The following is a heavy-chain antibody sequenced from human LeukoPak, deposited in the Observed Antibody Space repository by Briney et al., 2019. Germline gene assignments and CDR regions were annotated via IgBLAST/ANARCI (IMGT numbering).Heavy chain of an antibody. CDR3: ASLMYYDFWSGRSDAFDI. D-gene: IGHD3-3*01. CDR1: GGSFSGDY. Sequence: PSETLSLTCAVYGGSFSGDYWSWIRQPPGKGLEWIGEINHSGSTNYNPSLKSRVTISVDTSKNQFSLKLSSVTAADTAVYYCASLMYYDFWSGRSDAFDIWGQGTMVTVSS. CDR2: INHSGST. V-gene: IGHV4-34*01. J-gene: IGHJ3*02.